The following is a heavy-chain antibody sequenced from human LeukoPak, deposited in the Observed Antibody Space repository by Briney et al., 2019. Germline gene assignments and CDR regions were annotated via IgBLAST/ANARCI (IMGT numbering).Heavy chain of an antibody. CDR2: INPSGGST. CDR1: GYSFTAYY. V-gene: IGHV1-46*01. J-gene: IGHJ4*02. Sequence: GASVKVSCKASGYSFTAYYIHWVRQAPGQGLEWMGIINPSGGSTSYSQQFQGRITLTRDTSTSTVYMDLSSLTSEDTAVYYCARVGYCSGGSCYYLAYWGQGTLVTVSS. D-gene: IGHD2-15*01. CDR3: ARVGYCSGGSCYYLAY.